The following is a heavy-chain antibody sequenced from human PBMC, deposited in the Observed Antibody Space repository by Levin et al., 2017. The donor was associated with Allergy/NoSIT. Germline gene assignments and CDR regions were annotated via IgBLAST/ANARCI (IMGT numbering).Heavy chain of an antibody. CDR1: GFTFSSYS. CDR2: ISTSSSYI. Sequence: GESLKISCAASGFTFSSYSMNWVRQAPGKGLEWVSSISTSSSYIYYADSVEGRFTISRDNAKNSLYLQMSSLRAEDTAVYYCARVPSDYWGQGTLVTVSS. J-gene: IGHJ4*02. V-gene: IGHV3-21*01. CDR3: ARVPSDY.